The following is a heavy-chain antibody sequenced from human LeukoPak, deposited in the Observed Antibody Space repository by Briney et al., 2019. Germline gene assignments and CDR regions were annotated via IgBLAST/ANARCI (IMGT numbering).Heavy chain of an antibody. J-gene: IGHJ4*02. V-gene: IGHV3-23*01. CDR3: AKDRGYSSSSQGFDY. CDR2: ISGSGGNT. CDR1: GFTFSIYA. Sequence: GGSLRLSCAASGFTFSIYAMSLVRQAPGKGLEWVSAISGSGGNTYYADSVKGRFTISRDNSKNTLYLQMNSLRAEDTAVYYCAKDRGYSSSSQGFDYWGQGTLVTVSS. D-gene: IGHD6-6*01.